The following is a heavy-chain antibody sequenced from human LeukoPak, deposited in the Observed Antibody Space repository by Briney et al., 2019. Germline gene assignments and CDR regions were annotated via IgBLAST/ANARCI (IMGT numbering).Heavy chain of an antibody. CDR3: AREREDIVVVPAAMRDYYYYYMDV. Sequence: PGGSLRLSCAASGFTFDDYAMHWVRQAPGKGLEWVSGISWNSGTINYADSVKGRFTISRDNSKNTLYLQMNSLRAEDTAVYYCAREREDIVVVPAAMRDYYYYYMDVWGKGTTVTVSS. J-gene: IGHJ6*03. CDR1: GFTFDDYA. V-gene: IGHV3-9*01. CDR2: ISWNSGTI. D-gene: IGHD2-2*01.